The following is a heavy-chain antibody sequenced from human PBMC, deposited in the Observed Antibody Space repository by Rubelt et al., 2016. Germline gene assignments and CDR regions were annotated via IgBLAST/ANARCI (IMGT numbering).Heavy chain of an antibody. J-gene: IGHJ3*02. CDR1: GFDFVDYA. CDR3: ARASYYESSGYDDAFDI. V-gene: IGHV3-9*01. Sequence: GSGGDVVQPGRSLRLSCAASGFDFVDYAMHWVRQAPGKGLEWVSAISWNSGSRGYADSVRGRFTISRDNAKNSLYLQTNSLRAEDTAVYYCARASYYESSGYDDAFDIWGQGTMVTVSS. D-gene: IGHD3-22*01. CDR2: ISWNSGSR.